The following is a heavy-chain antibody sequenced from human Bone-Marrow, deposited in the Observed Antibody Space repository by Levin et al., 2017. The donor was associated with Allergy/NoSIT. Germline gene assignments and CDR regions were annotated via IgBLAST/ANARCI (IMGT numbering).Heavy chain of an antibody. CDR3: ARGGGYYDSSGYYRHDY. D-gene: IGHD3-22*01. CDR2: INHSGST. J-gene: IGHJ4*02. Sequence: SETLSLTCAVYGGSFSGYYWSWIRQPPGKGLEWIGEINHSGSTNYNPSLKSRVTISVDTSKNQFSLKLSSVTAADTAVYYCARGGGYYDSSGYYRHDYWGQGTLVTVSS. CDR1: GGSFSGYY. V-gene: IGHV4-34*01.